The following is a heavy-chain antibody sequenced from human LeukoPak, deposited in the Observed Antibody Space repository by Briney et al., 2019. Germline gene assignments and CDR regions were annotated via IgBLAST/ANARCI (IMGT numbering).Heavy chain of an antibody. V-gene: IGHV4-59*01. CDR1: GGSISSYY. CDR3: ARVTVGAGRYYFDY. CDR2: IYYSGST. D-gene: IGHD1-26*01. J-gene: IGHJ4*02. Sequence: SETLPLTCTASGGSISSYYWSWIRQPPGKGLEWIGYIYYSGSTNYNPSLKSRVTISVDTSKNQFSLKLSSVTAADTAVYYCARVTVGAGRYYFDYWGQGTLVTVSS.